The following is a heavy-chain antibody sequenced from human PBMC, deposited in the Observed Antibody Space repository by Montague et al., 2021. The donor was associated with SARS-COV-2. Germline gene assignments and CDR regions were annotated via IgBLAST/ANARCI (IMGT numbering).Heavy chain of an antibody. Sequence: SETLSLTCTVSGYSITHAYYWGWIRQPPGKGLEWIGKIWHGGSTYYNPSLKSRVTISVDTSNNQFSLKLTSVTAADTAVYYCARTSQYCAPTNCYLPNAMDAWGQGTTVTVSS. CDR2: IWHGGST. V-gene: IGHV4-38-2*02. CDR1: GYSITHAYY. J-gene: IGHJ6*02. D-gene: IGHD2-21*01. CDR3: ARTSQYCAPTNCYLPNAMDA.